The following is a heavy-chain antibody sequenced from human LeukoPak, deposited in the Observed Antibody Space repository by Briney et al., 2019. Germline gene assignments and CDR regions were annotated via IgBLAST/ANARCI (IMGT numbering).Heavy chain of an antibody. Sequence: GGSLRLSCAASGFTFSSYSMNWVRQAPGKGLEWVSSISSSSSYIYYADSVKGRFTISRDNAKNSLYLQMNSLRAEDTAVYYCARSGDFWSGYLYYFDYWGQGTLVTVSS. V-gene: IGHV3-21*01. CDR2: ISSSSSYI. J-gene: IGHJ4*02. CDR1: GFTFSSYS. D-gene: IGHD3-3*01. CDR3: ARSGDFWSGYLYYFDY.